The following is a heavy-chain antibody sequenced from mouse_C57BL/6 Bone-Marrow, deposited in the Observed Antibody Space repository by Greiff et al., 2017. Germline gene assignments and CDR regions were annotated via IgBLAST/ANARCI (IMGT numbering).Heavy chain of an antibody. CDR2: IYPRDGST. J-gene: IGHJ4*01. CDR3: ARMGYYDGSSYYYAMDY. V-gene: IGHV1-85*01. CDR1: GYTFTSYD. D-gene: IGHD1-1*01. Sequence: VQLQQSGPELVKPGASVKLSCKASGYTFTSYDINWVKQRPGQGLEWIGWIYPRDGSTKYNEKFKGKATLTVDTSSSTACMELHSLTSEDSAVYFCARMGYYDGSSYYYAMDYWGQGTSVTVSS.